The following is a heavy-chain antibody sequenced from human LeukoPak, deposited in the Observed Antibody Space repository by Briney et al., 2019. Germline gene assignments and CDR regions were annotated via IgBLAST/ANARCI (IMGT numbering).Heavy chain of an antibody. CDR2: INHSGST. CDR3: ARPLRRYSSSSHFDY. Sequence: PSETLSLTCAVYGGSFSGYYWSWIRQHPGKGLEWIGEINHSGSTNYNPSLKSRVTISVDTSKNQFSLKLSSVTAADTAVYYCARPLRRYSSSSHFDYWGQGILVTVSS. V-gene: IGHV4-34*01. D-gene: IGHD6-6*01. J-gene: IGHJ4*02. CDR1: GGSFSGYY.